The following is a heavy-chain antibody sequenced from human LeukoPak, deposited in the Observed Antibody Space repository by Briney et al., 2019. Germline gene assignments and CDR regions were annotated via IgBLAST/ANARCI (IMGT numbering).Heavy chain of an antibody. CDR3: ARVVVVPAAISGPDY. Sequence: PSQTLSLTCTVSGGSISSGGYYWSWTRQHPGKGLEWIGYIYYSGSTYYNPSLKSRVTISVDTSKNQFSLKLSSVTAADTAVYYCARVVVVPAAISGPDYWGQGTLVTVSS. D-gene: IGHD2-2*01. CDR2: IYYSGST. CDR1: GGSISSGGYY. J-gene: IGHJ4*02. V-gene: IGHV4-31*03.